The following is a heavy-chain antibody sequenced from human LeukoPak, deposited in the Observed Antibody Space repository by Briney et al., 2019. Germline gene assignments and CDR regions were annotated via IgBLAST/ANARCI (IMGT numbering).Heavy chain of an antibody. CDR1: GFTFSNYG. J-gene: IGHJ3*02. V-gene: IGHV3-30*03. CDR3: ARDMRGDGFDI. Sequence: GGSLRLSCAASGFTFSNYGMHWVRQAPGKGLEWVAVISYDGSNKYYADSVKGRFTISRDNSKNTLYLQMNSLRGEDTAVYYCARDMRGDGFDIWGQGTMVTVSS. CDR2: ISYDGSNK. D-gene: IGHD2-2*01.